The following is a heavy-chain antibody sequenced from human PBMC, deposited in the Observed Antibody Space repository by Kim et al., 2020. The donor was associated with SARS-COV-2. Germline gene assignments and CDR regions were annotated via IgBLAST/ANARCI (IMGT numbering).Heavy chain of an antibody. Sequence: GGSLRLSCAASGFTFSSYNMNWVRQAPGKGLEWVSSISSSSSFIYYEDSVRGRFTISRDNAKKSLYLQMNSLRAEDTAVYYCARGITMIRGADVWGKGTT. CDR1: GFTFSSYN. V-gene: IGHV3-21*01. CDR2: ISSSSSFI. J-gene: IGHJ6*03. D-gene: IGHD3-10*01. CDR3: ARGITMIRGADV.